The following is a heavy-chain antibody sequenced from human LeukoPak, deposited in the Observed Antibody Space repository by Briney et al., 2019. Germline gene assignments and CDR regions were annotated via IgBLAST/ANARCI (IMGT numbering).Heavy chain of an antibody. Sequence: GESLKISCKVSGYSFTNYWICGVRQMSGKGLEWMGIIYPGDSDAKYSPSFQGQVPISVDKSISTAYLQWSSLKASDTAIYYCVRRAVYCSSTSCYHPITRTISFGYLDLWGRGTPVTVSS. CDR2: IYPGDSDA. V-gene: IGHV5-51*01. CDR1: GYSFTNYW. J-gene: IGHJ2*01. D-gene: IGHD2-2*01. CDR3: VRRAVYCSSTSCYHPITRTISFGYLDL.